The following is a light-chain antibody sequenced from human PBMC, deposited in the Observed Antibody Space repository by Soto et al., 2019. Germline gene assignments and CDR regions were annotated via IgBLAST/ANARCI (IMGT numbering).Light chain of an antibody. Sequence: EIVLTQSPGTLSLSPGERATLSCRASQSVSSSYLAWYQQKPGQAPRLLIYGASSRATGIPDRFSGSGSGTDFTLTIIRLEPEDFAVYYCQQYGSSRTFGRGTKVEIK. J-gene: IGKJ1*01. V-gene: IGKV3-20*01. CDR1: QSVSSSY. CDR3: QQYGSSRT. CDR2: GAS.